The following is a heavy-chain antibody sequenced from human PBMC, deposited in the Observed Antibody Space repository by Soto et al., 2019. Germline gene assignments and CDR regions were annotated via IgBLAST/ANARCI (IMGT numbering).Heavy chain of an antibody. CDR2: ISGSGGST. Sequence: GGSLRLSCAASGFTFSSYAMSWVRQAPGKGLEWVSAISGSGGSTYYADSVKGRFTISRDNSKNTLYLQMNSLRAEDTAVYYCAKDPIDYYDYYYYGMDVWGQGTTVTVSS. J-gene: IGHJ6*02. D-gene: IGHD3-22*01. CDR1: GFTFSSYA. CDR3: AKDPIDYYDYYYYGMDV. V-gene: IGHV3-23*01.